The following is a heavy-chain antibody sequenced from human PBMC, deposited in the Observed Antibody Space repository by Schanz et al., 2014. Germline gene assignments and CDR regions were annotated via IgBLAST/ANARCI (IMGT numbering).Heavy chain of an antibody. CDR2: IIPILGIA. V-gene: IGHV1-69*08. D-gene: IGHD6-13*01. CDR3: ARDGVDAAAGGNY. J-gene: IGHJ4*02. Sequence: QVQLVQSGAEVKKPGSSMKVSCKASGGTFNSYTINWVRQAPGQGLEWMGRIIPILGIANYAQKLQGRVTMTTDTSTSTAYMELSSLRSEDTAVYYCARDGVDAAAGGNYWGQGTLXTVSS. CDR1: GGTFNSYT.